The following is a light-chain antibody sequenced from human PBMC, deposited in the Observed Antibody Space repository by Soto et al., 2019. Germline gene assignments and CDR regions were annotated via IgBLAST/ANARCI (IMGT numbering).Light chain of an antibody. CDR1: QTSSSH. CDR3: QQSYTTPIT. V-gene: IGKV1-39*01. CDR2: AAS. Sequence: DIQMTQSPSSLSASVGDRVIITCQASQTSSSHLNWYQQKPGKAPNLLVYAASSLQSGVPSRFTGSGSGTDFTLTISSLQPEDFATYFCQQSYTTPITFGQGTRLEI. J-gene: IGKJ5*01.